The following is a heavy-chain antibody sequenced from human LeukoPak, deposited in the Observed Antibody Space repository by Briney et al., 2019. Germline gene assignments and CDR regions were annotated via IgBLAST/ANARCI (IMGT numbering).Heavy chain of an antibody. V-gene: IGHV3-23*01. J-gene: IGHJ4*02. CDR2: ISGRGGST. CDR1: GFTFSSYA. D-gene: IGHD6-13*01. Sequence: GGSLRLSCAASGFTFSSYAMSWVRQAPGKGLEWVSAISGRGGSTYYADSVKGRFTISRDNSKNTQYLQMNSLRAEDTAVYYCAKDPSWSGYFDYWGQGTLVTVSS. CDR3: AKDPSWSGYFDY.